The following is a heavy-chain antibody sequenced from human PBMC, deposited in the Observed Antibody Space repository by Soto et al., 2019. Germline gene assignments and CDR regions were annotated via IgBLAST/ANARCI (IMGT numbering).Heavy chain of an antibody. CDR3: ASRGWFGELSRGYCDY. CDR1: GGSISSGGYY. D-gene: IGHD3-10*01. CDR2: IYYSGST. V-gene: IGHV4-31*03. J-gene: IGHJ4*02. Sequence: QVQLQESGPGLVKPSQTLSLTCTVSGGSISSGGYYWSWIRQHPGKGLEWIGYIYYSGSTYYNPSLKSRVTISVDTYKTQFSLKLSSVTAADTAVYSCASRGWFGELSRGYCDYWGQGTLVTVSS.